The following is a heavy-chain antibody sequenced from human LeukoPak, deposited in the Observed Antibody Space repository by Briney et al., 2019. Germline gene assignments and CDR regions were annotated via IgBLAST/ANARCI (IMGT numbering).Heavy chain of an antibody. V-gene: IGHV4-39*07. J-gene: IGHJ3*02. CDR3: AREPPKPYDYVWGSYRYTAFDI. Sequence: PSGTLSLTCTVSGGSISSSSYYWGWLRQPPGKGLEWIGSICYSGSTYYNPSLKSRVTISVDTSKNQFSLKLSSVTAADTAVYYCAREPPKPYDYVWGSYRYTAFDIWGQGTMVTVSS. CDR2: ICYSGST. D-gene: IGHD3-16*02. CDR1: GGSISSSSYY.